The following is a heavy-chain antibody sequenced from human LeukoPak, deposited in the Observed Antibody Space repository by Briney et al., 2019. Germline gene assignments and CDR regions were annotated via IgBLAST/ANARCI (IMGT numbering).Heavy chain of an antibody. CDR2: ISGSGGST. CDR3: AKDSGSYPEFDY. V-gene: IGHV3-23*01. J-gene: IGHJ4*02. CDR1: GFTFSSYA. D-gene: IGHD1-26*01. Sequence: GGSLRLSCAASGFTFSSYAMSWVRQAPGKGLEWVSAISGSGGSTYYADSVKGRFTISRDNSKNTLNLQMNSLRAEDTAVYYCAKDSGSYPEFDYWGQGTLVTVSS.